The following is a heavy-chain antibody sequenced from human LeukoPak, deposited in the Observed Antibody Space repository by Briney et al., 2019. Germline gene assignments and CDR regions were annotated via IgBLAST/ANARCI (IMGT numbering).Heavy chain of an antibody. CDR3: ARGGDGYNYAHFDY. D-gene: IGHD5-24*01. V-gene: IGHV4-30-4*08. CDR2: IYYSGST. J-gene: IGHJ4*02. Sequence: PSETLSLTCTVSGGSLSNGDYDRSWIRQPPGNGLEWIGYIYYSGSTYYNPSLKSRVTISVDTSKNQFSLKPSSVTAADTAVYYCARGGDGYNYAHFDYWGQGTLVTVSS. CDR1: GGSLSNGDYD.